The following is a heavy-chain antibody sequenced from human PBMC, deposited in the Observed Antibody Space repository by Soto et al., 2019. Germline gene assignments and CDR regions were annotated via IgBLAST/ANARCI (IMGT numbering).Heavy chain of an antibody. Sequence: SETLSLTCAVYGGSFSGYYWSWIRQPPGKGPEWIGEINHSGSTNYNPSLKSRVTISVDTSKNQFSLKLSSVTAADTAVYYCARKGVAVAGLDYYYYMDVWGKGTTVTVSS. J-gene: IGHJ6*03. D-gene: IGHD6-19*01. CDR2: INHSGST. V-gene: IGHV4-34*01. CDR1: GGSFSGYY. CDR3: ARKGVAVAGLDYYYYMDV.